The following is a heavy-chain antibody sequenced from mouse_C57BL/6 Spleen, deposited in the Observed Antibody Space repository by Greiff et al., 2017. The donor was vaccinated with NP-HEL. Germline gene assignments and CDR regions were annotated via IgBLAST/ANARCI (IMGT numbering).Heavy chain of an antibody. Sequence: EVQGVESGEGLVKPGGSLKLSCAASGFTFSSYAMSWVRQTPEQRLEWVAYISSCGDYIYYADTVKGRFTISRDTSRNTPYLRRSRLKSEDTARYYCTRDGGEGNLDYWGQGTPLTVSS. CDR1: GFTFSSYA. CDR2: ISSCGDYI. CDR3: TRDGGEGNLDY. J-gene: IGHJ2*01. V-gene: IGHV5-9-1*02. D-gene: IGHD2-1*01.